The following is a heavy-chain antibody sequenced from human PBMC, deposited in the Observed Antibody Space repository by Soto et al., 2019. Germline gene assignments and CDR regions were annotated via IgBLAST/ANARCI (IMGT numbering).Heavy chain of an antibody. CDR2: ISAYNGNT. CDR3: AKDLESDAFDI. D-gene: IGHD2-15*01. J-gene: IGHJ3*02. CDR1: GYTFTNYG. V-gene: IGHV1-18*01. Sequence: QVQLVQSGAEVKKPGASVKVSCKASGYTFTNYGISWVRQAPGQGLEWMGWISAYNGNTNYAQKHQGRVTMTTDTHTSTGSKELSSLRSDDTAVYDCAKDLESDAFDIWGQGTMVTVAS.